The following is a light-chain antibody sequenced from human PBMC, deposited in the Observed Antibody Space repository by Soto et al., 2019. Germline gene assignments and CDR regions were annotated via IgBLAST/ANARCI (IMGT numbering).Light chain of an antibody. J-gene: IGLJ1*01. Sequence: QSVLTHPPSVSAAPGQKVTISCSVSSSNIGNNYVSWYQQLPGTAPKLLIYDNNKRPSGIPDRFSGSKSGTSATLGITGLQTGDEADYYCGTWDSSLSAYVFGTGTKVTVL. CDR2: DNN. V-gene: IGLV1-51*01. CDR3: GTWDSSLSAYV. CDR1: SSNIGNNY.